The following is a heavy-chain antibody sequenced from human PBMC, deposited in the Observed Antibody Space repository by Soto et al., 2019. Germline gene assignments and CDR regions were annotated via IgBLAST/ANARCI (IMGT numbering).Heavy chain of an antibody. CDR2: TYYRSKWYN. CDR3: AIEFPYYESSDSCFDY. D-gene: IGHD3-3*01. V-gene: IGHV6-1*01. J-gene: IGHJ4*02. CDR1: GDSVSGNSAA. Sequence: SQTLSLTCAISGDSVSGNSAAWNWIRQSPSRGLEWLGRTYYRSKWYNDYAVSVKSRITVTPDTSKNQFSLHLNSVTPEDTAVYYCAIEFPYYESSDSCFDYWGQGALVTVS.